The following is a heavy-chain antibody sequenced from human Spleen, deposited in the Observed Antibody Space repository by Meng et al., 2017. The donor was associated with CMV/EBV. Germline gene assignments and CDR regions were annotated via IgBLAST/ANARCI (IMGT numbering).Heavy chain of an antibody. CDR3: AREVYDFWSGYSRPHGMDV. CDR2: ISSSSSYI. D-gene: IGHD3-3*01. V-gene: IGHV3-21*04. Sequence: GESLKISCAASGFTFSSYSMNWVRQAPGKGLEWVSSISSSSSYIYYADSVKGRFTISRDNAKNSLYLQMTSLRADDTAVYYCAREVYDFWSGYSRPHGMDVWGQGTTVTVSS. CDR1: GFTFSSYS. J-gene: IGHJ6*02.